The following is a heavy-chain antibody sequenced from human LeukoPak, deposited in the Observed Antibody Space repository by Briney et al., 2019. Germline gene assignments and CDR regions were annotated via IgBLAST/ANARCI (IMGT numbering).Heavy chain of an antibody. CDR1: GFTFSNHG. CDR3: AKDDAWLRFGE. V-gene: IGHV3-23*01. D-gene: IGHD3-10*01. Sequence: GGSLRLSCAASGFTFSNHGMNWVRQAPGKGLEWVSGISPSGDITYYADSVKGRFTISRDNSKNTVYLQAISLTAEDTAVYYCAKDDAWLRFGEWSQGTLVTVSS. CDR2: ISPSGDIT. J-gene: IGHJ4*02.